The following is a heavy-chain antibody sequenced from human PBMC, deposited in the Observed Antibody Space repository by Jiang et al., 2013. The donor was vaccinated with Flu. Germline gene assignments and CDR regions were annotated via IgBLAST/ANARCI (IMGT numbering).Heavy chain of an antibody. CDR3: ARAPYYYDSSGYYSPDAFDI. CDR1: GGSISSGGYY. D-gene: IGHD3-22*01. J-gene: IGHJ3*02. V-gene: IGHV4-31*03. Sequence: PGLVKPSQTLSLTCTVSGGSISSGGYYWNWIRQHPGKGLEWIGYIYYSGSTYYNPSLKSRVTISVDTSKNQFSLKLSSVTAADTAVYYCARAPYYYDSSGYYSPDAFDIWGQGTMVTVSS. CDR2: IYYSGST.